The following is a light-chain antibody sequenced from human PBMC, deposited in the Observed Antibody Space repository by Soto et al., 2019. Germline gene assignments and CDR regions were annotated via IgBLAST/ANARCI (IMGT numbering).Light chain of an antibody. CDR2: AAS. J-gene: IGKJ1*01. Sequence: DIQMTQSPSSLSASVGDRVTITCRARQSISSYLNWYQQKPGKAPKLLIYAASSLQSGVLSRFSGSGSVKDFTLTISSLQPEDFATYYCQQSYSTPRQTFGQGTKVELK. CDR3: QQSYSTPRQT. V-gene: IGKV1-39*01. CDR1: QSISSY.